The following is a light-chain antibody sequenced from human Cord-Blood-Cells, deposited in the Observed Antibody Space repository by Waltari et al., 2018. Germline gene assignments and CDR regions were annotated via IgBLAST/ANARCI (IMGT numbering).Light chain of an antibody. J-gene: IGKJ4*01. V-gene: IGKV4-1*01. CDR2: WAY. CDR1: QRVLYSSNNKNY. CDR3: QQHYSTPH. Sequence: DIVMTQSPDSLAVSLGERATINCKSSQRVLYSSNNKNYVAWYQQKPGQPPKLLIYWAYTRESGVPDRFSGSGSGTDFTLTISSLQAEDVAVYYCQQHYSTPHFGGGTKVEIK.